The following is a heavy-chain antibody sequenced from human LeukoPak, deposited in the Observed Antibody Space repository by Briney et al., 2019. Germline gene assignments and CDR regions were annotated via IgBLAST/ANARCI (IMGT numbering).Heavy chain of an antibody. CDR2: IKQDGSEK. J-gene: IGHJ3*02. Sequence: GGSLRLSCAASGFTFSRHWMSWVRQAPGKGLEWVANIKQDGSEKHYVDSVKGRFTISRDNAKNSLYLQMNSLRAEDTAVYYCARDQLYSYGSGDDAFDIWGQGTMVTVSS. CDR1: GFTFSRHW. CDR3: ARDQLYSYGSGDDAFDI. D-gene: IGHD5-18*01. V-gene: IGHV3-7*01.